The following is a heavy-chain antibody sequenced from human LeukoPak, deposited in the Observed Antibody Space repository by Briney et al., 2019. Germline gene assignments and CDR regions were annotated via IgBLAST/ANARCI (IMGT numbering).Heavy chain of an antibody. CDR3: ASYRYGSSFAFDI. V-gene: IGHV3-66*01. D-gene: IGHD6-6*01. CDR2: IYSGGST. J-gene: IGHJ3*02. Sequence: GGSLRLSCGASGFTVSTNYMSWVRQAPGKGLEWVPIIYSGGSTYYADSVKGRFTISRDNSKNTLYLQMNSLRAEDTAVYYCASYRYGSSFAFDIWGQGTMVTVFS. CDR1: GFTVSTNY.